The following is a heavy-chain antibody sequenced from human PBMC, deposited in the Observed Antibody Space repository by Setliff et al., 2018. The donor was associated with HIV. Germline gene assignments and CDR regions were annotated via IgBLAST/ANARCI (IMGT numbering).Heavy chain of an antibody. J-gene: IGHJ6*03. CDR1: GFTFHSYG. V-gene: IGHV3-7*03. Sequence: GGSLRLSCAASGFTFHSYGMHWVRQAPGKGLEWVASIKQDGITKYYVDSVKGRFTISRDNAKNSLYLQMNSLRAEDTAVYYCARAYYHHSGGYWSTDYYYSYMDVWGKGTTVTVSS. CDR2: IKQDGITK. CDR3: ARAYYHHSGGYWSTDYYYSYMDV. D-gene: IGHD3-22*01.